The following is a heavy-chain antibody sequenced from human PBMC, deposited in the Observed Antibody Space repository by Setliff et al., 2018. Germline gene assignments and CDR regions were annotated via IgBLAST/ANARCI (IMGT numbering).Heavy chain of an antibody. V-gene: IGHV2-5*01. D-gene: IGHD6-13*01. CDR2: MFWNGGE. CDR1: GVSLSASGVG. CDR3: AHRQLGSAAAGASFDF. Sequence: SGPTLVNPTETLTLTCSLSGVSLSASGVGVGWIRQPPGKALEWLALMFWNGGERYNPSLSSRLSIAKDTSRNEVVLTLINLDPLDTATYYCAHRQLGSAAAGASFDFWGRRTLVTVSS. J-gene: IGHJ4*02.